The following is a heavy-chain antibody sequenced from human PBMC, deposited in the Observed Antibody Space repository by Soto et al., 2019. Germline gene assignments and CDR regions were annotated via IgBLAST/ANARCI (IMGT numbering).Heavy chain of an antibody. CDR1: GGTFSSYA. CDR3: ARSRDDYGDSLSLPNWFDP. D-gene: IGHD4-17*01. Sequence: SVKVSCKASGGTFSSYAISWVRQAPGQGLEWMGGIIPIFGTANYEQKFQGRVTITADESTSTAYMELSSLRSEDTAVYYCARSRDDYGDSLSLPNWFDPWGQ. V-gene: IGHV1-69*13. CDR2: IIPIFGTA. J-gene: IGHJ5*02.